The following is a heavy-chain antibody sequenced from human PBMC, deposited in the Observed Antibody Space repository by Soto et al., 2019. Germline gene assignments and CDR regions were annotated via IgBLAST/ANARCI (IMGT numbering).Heavy chain of an antibody. J-gene: IGHJ3*01. V-gene: IGHV1-2*02. D-gene: IGHD3-22*01. Sequence: GASVKAFCKASGYTFTDYYLHWVRQVPGQGFEWMAWIDPYPAATRDAQKFQRRVPMTRDTSISTGYMELSRLKSDATAVYYCARGLRKGSNHDRSGPSDASAVWG. CDR3: ARGLRKGSNHDRSGPSDASAV. CDR2: IDPYPAAT. CDR1: GYTFTDYY.